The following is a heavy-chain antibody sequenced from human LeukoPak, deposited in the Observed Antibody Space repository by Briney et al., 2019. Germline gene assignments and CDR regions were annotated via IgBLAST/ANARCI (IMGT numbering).Heavy chain of an antibody. J-gene: IGHJ6*02. CDR1: GGSLSSYY. D-gene: IGHD6-6*01. Sequence: SETLSLTCTVSGGSLSSYYWSWIRQPPGEGLEWIGISYHSGSTYYHPSLKSRITISVDKSKNQFSLRLSSVTAADTAVYYCARAPSSSSEGMDVWGQGTTVTVSS. CDR3: ARAPSSSSEGMDV. V-gene: IGHV4-59*12. CDR2: SYHSGST.